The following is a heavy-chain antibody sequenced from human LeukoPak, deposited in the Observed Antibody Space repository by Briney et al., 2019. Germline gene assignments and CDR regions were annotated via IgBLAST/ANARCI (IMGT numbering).Heavy chain of an antibody. D-gene: IGHD3-10*01. CDR2: ISGSGGVT. CDR1: GFTFSSSS. J-gene: IGHJ3*01. CDR3: AKNGSGTSRAFDV. Sequence: GGSLRLSCAASGFTFSSSSMSWVRQAPGKGVDWVSAISGSGGVTYYRDSVKGRFTVSRDNSKNTLYLQMNSLRAEDTALYYCAKNGSGTSRAFDVWGQGTMVTVSS. V-gene: IGHV3-23*01.